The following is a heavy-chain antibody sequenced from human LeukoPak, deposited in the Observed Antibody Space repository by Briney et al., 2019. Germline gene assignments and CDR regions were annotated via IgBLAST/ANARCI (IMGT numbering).Heavy chain of an antibody. D-gene: IGHD6-13*01. CDR1: GGSFSGYY. CDR2: INHSEST. Sequence: PSETLSLTCAVYGGSFSGYYWSWIRQPPGKGLEWIGEINHSESTNYNPSLKSRVTISVDTSKNQFSLKLSSVTAADTAVYYCASRTAAGLYYFDYWGQGTLVTVSS. V-gene: IGHV4-34*01. CDR3: ASRTAAGLYYFDY. J-gene: IGHJ4*02.